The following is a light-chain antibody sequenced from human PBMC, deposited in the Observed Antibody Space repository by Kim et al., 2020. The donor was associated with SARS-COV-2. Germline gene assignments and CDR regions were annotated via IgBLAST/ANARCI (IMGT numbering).Light chain of an antibody. CDR3: AAWDDSLNGLYV. Sequence: SVTISCSGTNFTIGSNVVKWSQQLPGTAPTLLIYNNYQRPSGVPDRFSGSKSGTSASLAISGLQSGDEGVYYCAAWDDSLNGLYVFGPGTKVTVL. V-gene: IGLV1-44*01. CDR2: NNY. CDR1: NFTIGSNV. J-gene: IGLJ1*01.